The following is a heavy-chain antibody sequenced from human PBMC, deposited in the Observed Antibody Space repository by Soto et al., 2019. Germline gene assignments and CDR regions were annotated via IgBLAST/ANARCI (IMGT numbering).Heavy chain of an antibody. CDR2: ISMSGTTK. V-gene: IGHV3-48*03. CDR3: VSEGYNYFDL. CDR1: GFSFHSYG. D-gene: IGHD5-18*01. Sequence: EVQLVESGGGLVQPGGSLRLSCAASGFSFHSYGMDWVRQGPGKGLEWISHISMSGTTKFYADSVKGRFTISRDNVKNLMFLEINRVRAGDTAVYFWVSEGYNYFDLWGQGILVTVSS. J-gene: IGHJ4*02.